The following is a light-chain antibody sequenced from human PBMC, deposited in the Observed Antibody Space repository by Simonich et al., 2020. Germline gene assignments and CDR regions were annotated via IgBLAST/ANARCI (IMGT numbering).Light chain of an antibody. CDR3: SSYTSSSTLV. CDR1: SRDVGGYNY. Sequence: QSALTKPASVSGAPGQSIPISCTGTSRDVGGYNYVSWYQQHPGKAPKLLIYGVSKRPSGVSNRFSGSKSGNTASLTISGLQAEDEADYYCSSYTSSSTLVFGGGTKLTVL. V-gene: IGLV2-14*01. CDR2: GVS. J-gene: IGLJ2*01.